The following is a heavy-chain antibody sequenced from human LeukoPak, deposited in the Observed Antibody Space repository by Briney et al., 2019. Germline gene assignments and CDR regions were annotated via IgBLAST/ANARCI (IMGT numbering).Heavy chain of an antibody. D-gene: IGHD6-13*01. J-gene: IGHJ6*02. V-gene: IGHV4-59*01. CDR2: IYYSGST. CDR1: GGSISSYY. CDR3: ARVASWYAPYYYYGMDV. Sequence: TSETLSLTCTVSGGSISSYYWSWIRQPPGKGLEWIGYIYYSGSTNYNPSLKSRVTISVDTSKNQFSLKLSSVTAADTAVYYCARVASWYAPYYYYGMDVWGQGTTVTVSS.